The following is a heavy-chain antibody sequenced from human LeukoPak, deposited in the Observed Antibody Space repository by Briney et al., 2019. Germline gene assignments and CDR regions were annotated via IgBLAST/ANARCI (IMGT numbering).Heavy chain of an antibody. CDR3: AKSGGSFDT. CDR2: IEQDGSDK. V-gene: IGHV3-7*01. D-gene: IGHD1-26*01. Sequence: GGSLRLSCAVSGFTFTNYWMTWVRQAPGKGLEWVANIEQDGSDKYYVDSVVGRFTISRDNAQNLLYLHMNSLRAEDTGVYYCAKSGGSFDTWGQGTLVTVSS. J-gene: IGHJ4*02. CDR1: GFTFTNYW.